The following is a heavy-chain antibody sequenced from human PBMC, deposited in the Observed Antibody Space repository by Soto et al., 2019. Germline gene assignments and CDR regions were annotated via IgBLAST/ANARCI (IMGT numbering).Heavy chain of an antibody. V-gene: IGHV3-30*18. J-gene: IGHJ4*02. CDR3: AKVCSPPDSGSYYGPFDY. CDR2: ISYDGSNK. CDR1: GFTFSSYG. D-gene: IGHD1-26*01. Sequence: GGSLRLSCAASGFTFSSYGMHWVRQAPGKGLEWVAVISYDGSNKYYADSVKGRFTISRDNSKNTLYLQMNSLRAEDTAVYYCAKVCSPPDSGSYYGPFDYWGQGTLVTVSS.